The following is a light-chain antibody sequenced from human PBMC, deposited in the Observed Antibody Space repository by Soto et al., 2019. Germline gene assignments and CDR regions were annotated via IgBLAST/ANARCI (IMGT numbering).Light chain of an antibody. CDR3: QQTYRLGIFT. Sequence: DIQMTQSPSSLSASVGDRVTITCRASQGISIFLNWYQQKPGKAPSLLIYAASTLQSGVPSRFSGSGSGTDFALTISSLRPEDFATYYCQQTYRLGIFTFGPGTKVEMK. CDR1: QGISIF. J-gene: IGKJ3*01. V-gene: IGKV1-39*01. CDR2: AAS.